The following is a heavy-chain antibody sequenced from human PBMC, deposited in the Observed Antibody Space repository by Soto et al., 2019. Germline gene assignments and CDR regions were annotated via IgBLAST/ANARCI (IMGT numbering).Heavy chain of an antibody. CDR2: IWYDGSNK. CDR1: GFTFSSYG. J-gene: IGHJ6*02. D-gene: IGHD2-21*02. V-gene: IGHV3-33*01. Sequence: HPGGSLRLSCAASGFTFSSYGMHWVRQAPGKGLEWVAVIWYDGSNKYYADSVKGRFTISRDNSKNTLYLQMNSLRAEDTAVYYCAREGVVTAIRGKDYYYGMDVWGQGTTVTVSS. CDR3: AREGVVTAIRGKDYYYGMDV.